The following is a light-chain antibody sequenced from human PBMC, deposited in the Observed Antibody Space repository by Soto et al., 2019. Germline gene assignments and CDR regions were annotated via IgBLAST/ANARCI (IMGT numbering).Light chain of an antibody. V-gene: IGLV2-14*02. CDR2: EVS. Sequence: QSVLTQPASVSGSPGQSITISCTGTSSDVGSYNLVSWYQQHPGKAPKLMIYEVSNRPSGVSDRFSGSKSGNTASLTIAGLRPEDEADYYCSSYTTSSTLVFGTGTKVTVL. CDR3: SSYTTSSTLV. J-gene: IGLJ1*01. CDR1: SSDVGSYNL.